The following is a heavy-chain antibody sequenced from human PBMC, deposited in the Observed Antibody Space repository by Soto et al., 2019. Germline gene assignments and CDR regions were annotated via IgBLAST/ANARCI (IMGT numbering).Heavy chain of an antibody. V-gene: IGHV4-39*07. CDR3: ARDIVLMVYTD. CDR2: IYYSGST. J-gene: IGHJ4*02. Sequence: SETLSLTCTVSGGSISSSSYYWGWIRQPPGKGLEWIGSIYYSGSTNYNPSLKSRVTISVDTSKNQFSLKLSSVTAADTAVYYCARDIVLMVYTDWGQGTQVTVSS. D-gene: IGHD2-8*01. CDR1: GGSISSSSYY.